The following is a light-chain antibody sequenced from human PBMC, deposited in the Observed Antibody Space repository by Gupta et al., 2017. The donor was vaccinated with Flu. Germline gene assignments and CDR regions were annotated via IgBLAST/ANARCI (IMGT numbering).Light chain of an antibody. J-gene: IGLJ3*02. CDR3: CSYAGSDTFGV. V-gene: IGLV2-11*01. Sequence: SALTQPRLVSGSPGRSVTISCTGTSSDVGGYNYVSWYQQHPGKAPKLMIYDVSKRPSGVPDRFSGSKSGNTASLTISGLQAEDEADYYCCSYAGSDTFGVFGGGTKLTVL. CDR2: DVS. CDR1: SSDVGGYNY.